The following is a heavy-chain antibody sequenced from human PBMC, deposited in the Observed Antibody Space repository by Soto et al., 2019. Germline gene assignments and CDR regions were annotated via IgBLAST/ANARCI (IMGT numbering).Heavy chain of an antibody. CDR1: GGSFSGYY. J-gene: IGHJ6*02. Sequence: ASETLSLTCAVYGGSFSGYYWSWIRQPPGKGLEWIGEINHSGSTNYNPSLKSRVTISVDTSKNQFSLKLSSVTAADTAVYYCASLLAGIGYQASYYYYGMDVWGQGTTVTAP. V-gene: IGHV4-34*01. D-gene: IGHD5-12*01. CDR3: ASLLAGIGYQASYYYYGMDV. CDR2: INHSGST.